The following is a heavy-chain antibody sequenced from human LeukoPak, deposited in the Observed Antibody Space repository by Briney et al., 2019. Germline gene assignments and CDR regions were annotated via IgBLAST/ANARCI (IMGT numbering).Heavy chain of an antibody. V-gene: IGHV1-69*13. J-gene: IGHJ6*02. Sequence: ASVKVSCRASGGIFSSYAISWVRQAPGQGLEWMGGIIPIFGTANYAQKFQGRVTITADESTSTAYMELSSLRSEDTAVYYCARISGVVPAAIGSYGMDVWGQGTTVTVSS. D-gene: IGHD2-2*01. CDR2: IIPIFGTA. CDR3: ARISGVVPAAIGSYGMDV. CDR1: GGIFSSYA.